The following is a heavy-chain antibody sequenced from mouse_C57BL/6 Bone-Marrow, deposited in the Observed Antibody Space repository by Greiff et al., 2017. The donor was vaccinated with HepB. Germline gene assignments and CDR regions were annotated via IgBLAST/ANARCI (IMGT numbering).Heavy chain of an antibody. D-gene: IGHD3-2*02. Sequence: EVKLMESGGGLVKPGGSLKLSCAASGFTFSDYGMHWVRQAPEKGLEWVAYISSGSSTIYYADTVKGRFTISRDNAKTTLFLQMTSLRSEDTAMYYCARATAQAAWFAYWGQGTLVTVSA. CDR3: ARATAQAAWFAY. CDR2: ISSGSSTI. CDR1: GFTFSDYG. J-gene: IGHJ3*01. V-gene: IGHV5-17*01.